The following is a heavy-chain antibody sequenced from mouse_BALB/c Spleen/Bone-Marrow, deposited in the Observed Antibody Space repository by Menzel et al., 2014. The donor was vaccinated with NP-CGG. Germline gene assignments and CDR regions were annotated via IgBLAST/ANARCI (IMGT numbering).Heavy chain of an antibody. CDR1: GYTFTSYY. Sequence: QVQLKQSGAELVKPGASVKLSCKASGYTFTSYYMYWVKQRPGQGLEWIGEINPSNGGTNFNEKFKSKVTLTVDKSSSTAYMQLSSLTLEDFAIYYGTIPYYGYVGYSYWGQGTQVTISA. D-gene: IGHD1-2*01. CDR3: TIPYYGYVGYSY. V-gene: IGHV1S16*01. CDR2: INPSNGGT. J-gene: IGHJ3*01.